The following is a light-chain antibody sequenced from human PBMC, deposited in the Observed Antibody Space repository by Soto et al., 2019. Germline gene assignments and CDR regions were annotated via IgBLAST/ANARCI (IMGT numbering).Light chain of an antibody. CDR1: QSVSSSY. CDR3: QQYGSSQT. CDR2: GAS. J-gene: IGKJ1*01. Sequence: IGLTQSPGTLSLSPGERATLPCRASQSVSSSYLAWYQQKPGQAPGLLIYGASSRATGIPDRFSGSGSGTDFTLTISRLEPEDFAVYYCQQYGSSQTFGQGTKA. V-gene: IGKV3-20*01.